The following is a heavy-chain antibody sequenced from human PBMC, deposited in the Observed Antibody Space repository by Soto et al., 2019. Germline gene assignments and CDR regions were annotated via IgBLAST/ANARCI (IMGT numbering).Heavy chain of an antibody. CDR2: ISYSGNNE. CDR1: GFTFFNHA. J-gene: IGHJ4*02. Sequence: QVQLVESGGGVVQPGRSLRLACAASGFTFFNHAMHWVRQAPGKGLEWVAVISYSGNNEYYADSVKVRFTISRDNSKSTLYLQMVSLRAEDTAVYYCVRAAGFYYDTSEPDSWGQGTLVTVSS. D-gene: IGHD3-22*01. CDR3: VRAAGFYYDTSEPDS. V-gene: IGHV3-30-3*01.